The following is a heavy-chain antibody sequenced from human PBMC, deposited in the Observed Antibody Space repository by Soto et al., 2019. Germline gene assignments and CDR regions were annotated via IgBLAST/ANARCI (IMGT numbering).Heavy chain of an antibody. CDR3: ARSEMTTVTTFVYYFDY. CDR1: GGSISSGGYY. V-gene: IGHV4-31*03. D-gene: IGHD4-17*01. CDR2: IYYSGTT. J-gene: IGHJ4*02. Sequence: SXTLSLTCTVSGGSISSGGYYCSWILQHQGKCLEWIGYIYYSGTTYYNPSLKSRVTISVDTSKNQFSLKLSSVTAADTAVYYCARSEMTTVTTFVYYFDYWGQGTLVTVSS.